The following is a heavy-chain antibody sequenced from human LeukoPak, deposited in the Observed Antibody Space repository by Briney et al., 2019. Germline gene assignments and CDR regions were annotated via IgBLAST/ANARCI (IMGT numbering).Heavy chain of an antibody. CDR2: INHSGST. CDR3: ARYTVRHISDY. D-gene: IGHD3-16*02. V-gene: IGHV4-34*01. CDR1: GGSFNGYY. Sequence: SETLSLTCAVYGGSFNGYYWSWIRQPPGKGMEWIGEINHSGSTNYNPSLKSRVTISVDTSKNQFSLKLSSVTAADTAVYYCARYTVRHISDYWGQGTLVTVSS. J-gene: IGHJ4*02.